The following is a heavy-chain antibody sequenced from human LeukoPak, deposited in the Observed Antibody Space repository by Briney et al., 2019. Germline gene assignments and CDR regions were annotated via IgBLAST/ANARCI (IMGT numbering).Heavy chain of an antibody. CDR3: AKVGTSYYYDSSGYIDY. D-gene: IGHD3-22*01. V-gene: IGHV3-23*01. Sequence: GGSLRLSCAASGFTFSSYAMSWVRQAPGKGLEWVSAISGSGGSTYYADSVKGRFTISRDNSKNTLYLQMNSLRAEDTAVYYCAKVGTSYYYDSSGYIDYWGQGTLVTVSS. CDR1: GFTFSSYA. J-gene: IGHJ4*02. CDR2: ISGSGGST.